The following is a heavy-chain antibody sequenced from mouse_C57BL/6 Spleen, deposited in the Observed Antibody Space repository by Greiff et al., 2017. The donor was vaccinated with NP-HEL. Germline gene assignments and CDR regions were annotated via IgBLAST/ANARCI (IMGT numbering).Heavy chain of an antibody. CDR2: ISPGSGST. D-gene: IGHD1-1*01. CDR1: GYTFTSYW. CDR3: ARSPPHYYGSSYGYFDV. Sequence: QVQLQQPGAELVKPGASVKMSCKASGYTFTSYWITWVKQRPGQGLEWIGDISPGSGSTNYNEKFKSKATLTVDTSSSTAYMQLSSLTSEDSAVYYCARSPPHYYGSSYGYFDVWGTGTTVTVSS. J-gene: IGHJ1*03. V-gene: IGHV1-55*01.